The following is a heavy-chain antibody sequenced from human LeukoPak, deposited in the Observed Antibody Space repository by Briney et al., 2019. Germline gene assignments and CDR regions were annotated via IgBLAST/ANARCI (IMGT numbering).Heavy chain of an antibody. D-gene: IGHD3-10*01. CDR2: IYYSGST. J-gene: IGHJ2*01. CDR3: ARKYWDGSGSYSNGWYFDL. Sequence: PSETLSLTCTVSGGSISSSSYYWGWIRQPPGKGLEWIGSIYYSGSTYYNPSLKSRVTISVDTSKNQFSLKLSSVTAADTAVYYCARKYWDGSGSYSNGWYFDLWGRGTLVTVSS. CDR1: GGSISSSSYY. V-gene: IGHV4-39*07.